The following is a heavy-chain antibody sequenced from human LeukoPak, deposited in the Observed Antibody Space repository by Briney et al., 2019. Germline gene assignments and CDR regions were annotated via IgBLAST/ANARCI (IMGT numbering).Heavy chain of an antibody. CDR2: INPSGGST. CDR1: GYTFTSYY. Sequence: ASVKVSCKASGYTFTSYYMHWGRRAPGQGLEWMGIINPSGGSTSDSQKFQGRVTMTRDMSTSTVYMELSSMRSEDTAVYYCARAFTRQTADSYYYYYYMDVWGKGTTVTVSS. D-gene: IGHD2-15*01. CDR3: ARAFTRQTADSYYYYYYMDV. V-gene: IGHV1-46*01. J-gene: IGHJ6*03.